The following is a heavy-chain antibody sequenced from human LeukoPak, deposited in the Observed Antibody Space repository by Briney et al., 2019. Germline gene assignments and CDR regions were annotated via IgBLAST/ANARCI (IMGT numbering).Heavy chain of an antibody. Sequence: SETLSLTCTVSGGSISSSSYYWGWIRQPPGKGLEWIGSIYYSGSTYYNPSLKSRVTISVDTSKNQFSLKLSSVTAADTAVYYCAIPGDSAFGYYFDYWGQGTLVTVSS. CDR3: AIPGDSAFGYYFDY. CDR2: IYYSGST. J-gene: IGHJ4*02. V-gene: IGHV4-39*01. CDR1: GGSISSSSYY. D-gene: IGHD3-16*01.